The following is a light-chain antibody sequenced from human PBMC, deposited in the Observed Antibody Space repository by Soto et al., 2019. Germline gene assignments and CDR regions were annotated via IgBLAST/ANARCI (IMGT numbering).Light chain of an antibody. Sequence: DIQMTQSPSSLSASVGDRVTITCQASQDISNYLNWYQQKPGKAPKLLIYDASNLETGVPLRFSGSRSGTYFTFTISSLQPEDIATYYCQQYDNLPRRTFGPGTKVDIK. CDR3: QQYDNLPRRT. V-gene: IGKV1-33*01. CDR2: DAS. CDR1: QDISNY. J-gene: IGKJ3*01.